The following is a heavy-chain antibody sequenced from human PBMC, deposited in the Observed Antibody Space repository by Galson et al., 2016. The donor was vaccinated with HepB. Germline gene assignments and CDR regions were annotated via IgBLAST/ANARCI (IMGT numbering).Heavy chain of an antibody. CDR2: SRDKANSYTT. D-gene: IGHD5-12*01. Sequence: SLRLSCAATGFTLSNHYMDWVRQAPGKGLEWVGRSRDKANSYTTEYVASVKGRFTIPRDDSRNTAYLQMNSLKTEDTAVYYCMSYRDDYLRGGDWGQGTLVTVSS. J-gene: IGHJ4*02. CDR3: MSYRDDYLRGGD. V-gene: IGHV3-72*01. CDR1: GFTLSNHY.